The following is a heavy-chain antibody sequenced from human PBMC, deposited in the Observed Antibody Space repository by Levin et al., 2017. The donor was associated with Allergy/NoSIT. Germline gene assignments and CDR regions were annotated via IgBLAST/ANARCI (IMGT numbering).Heavy chain of an antibody. CDR1: GGTFSSYA. CDR2: IIPIFGTA. CDR3: ARARITIFGVVIIPGGGFDY. Sequence: SVKVSCKASGGTFSSYAISWVRQAPGQGLEWMGGIIPIFGTANYAQKFQGRVTITADESTSTAYMELSSLRSEDTAVYYCARARITIFGVVIIPGGGFDYWGQGTLVTVSS. V-gene: IGHV1-69*13. J-gene: IGHJ4*02. D-gene: IGHD3-3*01.